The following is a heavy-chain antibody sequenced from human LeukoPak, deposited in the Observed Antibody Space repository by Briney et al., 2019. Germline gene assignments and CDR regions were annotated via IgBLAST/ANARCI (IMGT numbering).Heavy chain of an antibody. CDR1: GFTFSSYA. CDR3: ARHGTITMVRGRLRYYYMDV. J-gene: IGHJ6*03. D-gene: IGHD3-10*01. V-gene: IGHV3-66*04. CDR2: IYSGGST. Sequence: GGSLRLSCAASGFTFSSYAMSWVRQAPGKGLEWVSVIYSGGSTYYADSVKGRFTISRDNSKSTLYLQMNSLRAEDTAVYYCARHGTITMVRGRLRYYYMDVWGKGATVTISS.